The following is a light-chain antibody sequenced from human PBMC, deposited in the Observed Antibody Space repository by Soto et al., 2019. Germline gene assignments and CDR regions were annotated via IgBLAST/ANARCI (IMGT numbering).Light chain of an antibody. CDR2: GAS. J-gene: IGKJ2*01. V-gene: IGKV3-20*01. CDR1: QSVSSSY. CDR3: QQYGSSPPNT. Sequence: EIVLTQSPGTLSLSPGEGATLSCRASQSVSSSYLAWYQQKPGQAPRLLIYGASSRATGIPDRFSGSGSGTDFTLTISRLEPEDFAVYYCQQYGSSPPNTFGQGTKVDIK.